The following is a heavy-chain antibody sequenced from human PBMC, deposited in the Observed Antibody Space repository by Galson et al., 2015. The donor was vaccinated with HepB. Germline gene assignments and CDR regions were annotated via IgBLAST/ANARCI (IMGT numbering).Heavy chain of an antibody. CDR3: ARVVVVAATLTDFDY. D-gene: IGHD2-15*01. V-gene: IGHV1-69*13. J-gene: IGHJ4*02. Sequence: SVKVSCKASGGTFSSYAISWVRQAPGQGLEWMGGIIPIFGTANYAQKFQGRVTITADESTSTAYMELSSLRSEDTAVYYCARVVVVAATLTDFDYWGQGTLVTVSS. CDR2: IIPIFGTA. CDR1: GGTFSSYA.